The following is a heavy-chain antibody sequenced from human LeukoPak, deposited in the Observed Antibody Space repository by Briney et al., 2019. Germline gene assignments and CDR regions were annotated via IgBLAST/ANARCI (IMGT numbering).Heavy chain of an antibody. CDR3: AKDFVLLWFGEFDFDY. CDR2: ISGGGGST. D-gene: IGHD3-10*01. CDR1: GFTFSSYG. J-gene: IGHJ4*02. V-gene: IGHV3-23*01. Sequence: GGSLRLSCAASGFTFSSYGMGWVGQAPGKGLEWVSAISGGGGSTYYADSVKGRFTISRDNSKNTLYLQMNSLRAEDTAVYYCAKDFVLLWFGEFDFDYWGQGTLVTVSS.